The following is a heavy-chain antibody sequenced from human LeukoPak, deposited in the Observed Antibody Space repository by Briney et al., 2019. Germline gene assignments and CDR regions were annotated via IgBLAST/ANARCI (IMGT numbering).Heavy chain of an antibody. J-gene: IGHJ4*02. CDR2: VSGSGGST. CDR1: GFTFSSYA. Sequence: GGSLRLSCAASGFTFSSYAMSWVRQAPGKGLEWVSAVSGSGGSTYYADSVKGRFTISRDNSKNTLYLQMNSLRAEDTAVYYCAKEGDILTGYAGFDYWGQGTLVTVSS. CDR3: AKEGDILTGYAGFDY. V-gene: IGHV3-23*01. D-gene: IGHD3-9*01.